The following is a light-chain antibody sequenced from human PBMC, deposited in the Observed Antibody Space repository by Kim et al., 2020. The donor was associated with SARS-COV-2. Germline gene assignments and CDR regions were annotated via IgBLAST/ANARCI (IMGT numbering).Light chain of an antibody. CDR3: QQYLKWPLA. Sequence: VSAGDTATLACRASQTVSRNLAWYQQKPGQAPRLLIYGAFTRATGVPARFSGSGSETEFTLTVSSLQSEDFAVYFCQQYLKWPLAFGGGTKVDIK. V-gene: IGKV3-15*01. J-gene: IGKJ4*01. CDR1: QTVSRN. CDR2: GAF.